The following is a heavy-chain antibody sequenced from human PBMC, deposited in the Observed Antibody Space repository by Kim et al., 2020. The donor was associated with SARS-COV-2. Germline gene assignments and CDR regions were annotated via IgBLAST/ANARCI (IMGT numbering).Heavy chain of an antibody. J-gene: IGHJ4*02. CDR3: ARDYSGYDGSMDY. V-gene: IGHV3-30*01. Sequence: YADSVKGRFPISRDNSRNTLYLQMNSLRAEDTAVYYCARDYSGYDGSMDYWGQGTLVTVSS. D-gene: IGHD5-12*01.